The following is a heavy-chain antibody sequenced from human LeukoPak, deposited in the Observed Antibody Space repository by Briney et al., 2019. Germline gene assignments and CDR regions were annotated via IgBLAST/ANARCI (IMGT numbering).Heavy chain of an antibody. J-gene: IGHJ6*02. V-gene: IGHV1-18*01. CDR2: ISAYNGNT. CDR3: ARDSASVANYGMDV. Sequence: ASVKVSCTASGYTFTSYGISWVRQAPGQGLEWMGWISAYNGNTNYAQKLQGRVTMTTDTSTSTAYMELRSLRSDDTAVYYCARDSASVANYGMDVWSQGTAVTVSS. D-gene: IGHD3-10*01. CDR1: GYTFTSYG.